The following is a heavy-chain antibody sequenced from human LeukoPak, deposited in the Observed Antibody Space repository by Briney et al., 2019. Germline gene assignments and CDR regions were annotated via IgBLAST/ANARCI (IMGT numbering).Heavy chain of an antibody. V-gene: IGHV3-21*01. J-gene: IGHJ4*02. CDR3: ARDLAYCDGDCGY. CDR1: GFTFSSYA. CDR2: ISSTSTYI. D-gene: IGHD2-21*02. Sequence: PGGSLRLSCAASGFTFSSYAMNWVRQAPGKGLEWVASISSTSTYIYYADSVKGRFTISRDNAKNSLYLQMNSLTVEDTAVYYCARDLAYCDGDCGYWGQGTLVTVSS.